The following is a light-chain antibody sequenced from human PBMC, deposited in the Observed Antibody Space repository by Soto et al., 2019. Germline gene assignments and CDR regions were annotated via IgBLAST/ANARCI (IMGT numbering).Light chain of an antibody. J-gene: IGKJ1*01. CDR2: GAS. CDR3: QQYNNWPPWT. CDR1: QSVSSN. V-gene: IGKV3-15*01. Sequence: EIVMTQSPATLSVSPGERATLSCRASQSVSSNLAWYQQKPAQAPRLLIYGASNRATAVPARFRDSGSGTEFTLTISSLQSEDFAVYYCQQYNNWPPWTFGQGTKVEIK.